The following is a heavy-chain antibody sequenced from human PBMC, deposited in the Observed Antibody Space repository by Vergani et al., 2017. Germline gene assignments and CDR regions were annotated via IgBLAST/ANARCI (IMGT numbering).Heavy chain of an antibody. CDR2: IKSTFNRGTT. V-gene: IGHV3-15*07. CDR1: GFSFRNAW. D-gene: IGHD2-21*01. Sequence: EVQLVESGGGIVKPGGFLRLSCVASGFSFRNAWKNWVRRTPGKGLEWVGRIKSTFNRGTTDYAAAVKGRFNISRDDSKNTLFLQMNGLKTEDIGVYYCTPDPRYCGDGSCYWLRDHHYYGMDVWGQGTTVTVSS. CDR3: TPDPRYCGDGSCYWLRDHHYYGMDV. J-gene: IGHJ6*02.